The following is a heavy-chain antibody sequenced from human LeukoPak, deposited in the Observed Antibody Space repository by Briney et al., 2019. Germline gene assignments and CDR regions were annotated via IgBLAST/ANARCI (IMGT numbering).Heavy chain of an antibody. CDR3: AKDYDFWSGRLHNFDY. V-gene: IGHV3-23*01. Sequence: GGSLRLSCAASGFTFSSYAMSWVRQAPGKGLEWVSAISGSGGSTYYADSVKGRFTISRDNSKNTLYLQMNSLRAEDTAVYYCAKDYDFWSGRLHNFDYWGQGTLVTVSS. CDR1: GFTFSSYA. CDR2: ISGSGGST. J-gene: IGHJ4*02. D-gene: IGHD3-3*01.